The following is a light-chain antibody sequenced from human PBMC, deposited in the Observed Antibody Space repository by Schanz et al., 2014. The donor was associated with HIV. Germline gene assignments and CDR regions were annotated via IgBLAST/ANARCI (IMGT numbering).Light chain of an antibody. V-gene: IGKV1-17*01. J-gene: IGKJ4*01. CDR3: QQANSFPHT. Sequence: DIQMTQSPSSQSASVGDRVTITCRASQDIGNDLGWYQQKPGQAPKRLIYAASKLQSGVPSRFIGSGSGTXFTLTISSLPPEDIATHYCQQANSFPHTFGGGTKVEI. CDR2: AAS. CDR1: QDIGND.